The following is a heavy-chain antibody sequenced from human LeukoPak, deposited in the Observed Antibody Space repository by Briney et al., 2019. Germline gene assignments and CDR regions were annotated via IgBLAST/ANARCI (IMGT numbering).Heavy chain of an antibody. V-gene: IGHV3-74*01. CDR2: ISGDGTST. D-gene: IGHD6-13*01. J-gene: IGHJ4*02. CDR1: GFTFSSYW. CDR3: GRQQAAAGDY. Sequence: PGGSLRLSCAASGFTFSSYWMHWVRHAPGKGLVWVSRISGDGTSTGYADSVKGRFTISRDSAKNMLYLQMNSLRDEDTAVYYCGRQQAAAGDYWGQRTLVTVSS.